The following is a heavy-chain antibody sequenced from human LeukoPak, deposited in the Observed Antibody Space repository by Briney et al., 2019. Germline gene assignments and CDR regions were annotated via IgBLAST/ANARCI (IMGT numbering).Heavy chain of an antibody. CDR3: ATNQGDPVFDY. J-gene: IGHJ4*02. CDR1: GGTFISYA. Sequence: SVKVSCKASGGTFISYAISWVRQAPGQGLEWMGRIIPIFGTANYAQKFQGRVTSTTDESTSTAYMELSSLRSEDTAVYYCATNQGDPVFDYWGQGTLVTVSS. D-gene: IGHD2-21*02. V-gene: IGHV1-69*05. CDR2: IIPIFGTA.